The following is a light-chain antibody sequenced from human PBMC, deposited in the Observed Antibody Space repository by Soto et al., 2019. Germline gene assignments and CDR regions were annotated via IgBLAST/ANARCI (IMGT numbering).Light chain of an antibody. CDR2: DIS. J-gene: IGKJ2*01. Sequence: EIVLTQSPATVSLSPGERATLSCRASQIVSRHLAWYQQKPGQPPSLLIYDISNRDTGIPARFSGSGSGTDFTLTISSLEPDDSAVYYCQQRSYWPRNTFGQGTKLEIK. V-gene: IGKV3-11*01. CDR1: QIVSRH. CDR3: QQRSYWPRNT.